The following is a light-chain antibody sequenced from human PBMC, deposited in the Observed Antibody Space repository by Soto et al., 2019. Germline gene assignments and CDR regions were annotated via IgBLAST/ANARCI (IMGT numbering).Light chain of an antibody. CDR2: GIS. CDR3: QQYGRWPLT. CDR1: QSLSSN. V-gene: IGKV3D-15*01. J-gene: IGKJ4*01. Sequence: EIVMTQSPAIVSVSPGERATLYCRASQSLSSNLAWYHQKFGQAPRLLIYGISTRATGTSARFSGIGSGTEFSLTISSLQSEDVGVYYCQQYGRWPLTFGGGTKVEIK.